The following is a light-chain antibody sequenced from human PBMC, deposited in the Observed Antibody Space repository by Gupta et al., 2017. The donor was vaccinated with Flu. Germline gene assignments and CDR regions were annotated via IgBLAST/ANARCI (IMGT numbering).Light chain of an antibody. CDR3: QQVNYYPRT. CDR1: LCISTY. Sequence: PSFLSASVVDRVTITCRASLCISTYLAWYQQKPGRSPNLLIYGASTLKSGVPSRFSGSGSGAEFTLTISDLQPEDFATYYCQQVNYYPRTFGQGTKVEIK. J-gene: IGKJ1*01. V-gene: IGKV1-9*01. CDR2: GAS.